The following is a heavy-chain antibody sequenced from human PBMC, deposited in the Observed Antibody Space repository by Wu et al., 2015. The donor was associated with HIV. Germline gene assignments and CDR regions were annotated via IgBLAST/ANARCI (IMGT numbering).Heavy chain of an antibody. Sequence: QVQLVQSGAEVKKPGSAVKVSCKALGGTFSRNGINWVRQAPGQGLEWMGGIIPIIGTTKYAQKFQGRVTITADESTSTAYMELTSLRSGDTAVYYCTREGASRWYPQDEYFQYWGQGTLVTVSS. J-gene: IGHJ1*01. CDR2: IIPIIGTT. CDR1: GGTFSRNG. CDR3: TREGASRWYPQDEYFQY. D-gene: IGHD6-19*01. V-gene: IGHV1-69*12.